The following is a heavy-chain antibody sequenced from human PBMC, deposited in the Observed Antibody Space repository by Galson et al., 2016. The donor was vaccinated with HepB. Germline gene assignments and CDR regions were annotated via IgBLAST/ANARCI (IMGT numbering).Heavy chain of an antibody. D-gene: IGHD3-10*01. Sequence: SLRLSCAASGFIFNTYTMNWVRQAPGKGLEWISYISDGGDTVHSADSVHGRFTISRDNANNSLYLQMSSPSAEDTAVNYCARGGGPTWEWLYGSWGQETLVTVSS. V-gene: IGHV3-48*01. CDR2: ISDGGDTV. CDR1: GFIFNTYT. J-gene: IGHJ5*02. CDR3: ARGGGPTWEWLYGS.